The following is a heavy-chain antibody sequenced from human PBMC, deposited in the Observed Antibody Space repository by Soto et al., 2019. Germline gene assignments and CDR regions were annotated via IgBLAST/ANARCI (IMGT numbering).Heavy chain of an antibody. CDR3: ARAHYYDSSGYSAY. J-gene: IGHJ4*02. CDR2: ISVYNGNT. CDR1: GYTFTSYG. D-gene: IGHD3-22*01. V-gene: IGHV1-18*04. Sequence: ASVKVSCKASGYTFTSYGISWVRQAPGQGLEWMGWISVYNGNTNYAQKLQGRVTMTTDTSTSTAYMELRSLRSDDTAVYYCARAHYYDSSGYSAYWGQGTLVTVSS.